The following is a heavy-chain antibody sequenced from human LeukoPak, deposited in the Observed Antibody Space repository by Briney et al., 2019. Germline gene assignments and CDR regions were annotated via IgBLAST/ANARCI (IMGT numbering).Heavy chain of an antibody. CDR3: ARGGGYSYGFSLDY. D-gene: IGHD5-18*01. J-gene: IGHJ4*02. Sequence: PGGSLRLSCAASGFTFSSYEMNWVRQAPGKGLVWVSRINSDGSSTSYADSVKGRFTISRDNAKNTLYLQMNSLRAEDTAVYYCARGGGYSYGFSLDYWGQGTLVTVSS. CDR1: GFTFSSYE. V-gene: IGHV3-74*01. CDR2: INSDGSST.